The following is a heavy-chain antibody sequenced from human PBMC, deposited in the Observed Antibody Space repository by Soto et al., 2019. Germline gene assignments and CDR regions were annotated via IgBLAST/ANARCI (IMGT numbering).Heavy chain of an antibody. CDR3: ARATLSYYDSSGYCYFDY. CDR1: GGSISSYY. V-gene: IGHV4-59*01. D-gene: IGHD3-22*01. J-gene: IGHJ4*02. CDR2: IYYSGST. Sequence: SETLSLTCTVSGGSISSYYWSWIRQPPGKGLEWIGYIYYSGSTNYNPSLKSRVTISVDTSKNQFSLKLSSVTAADTAVYYCARATLSYYDSSGYCYFDYWGQGTLVTVSS.